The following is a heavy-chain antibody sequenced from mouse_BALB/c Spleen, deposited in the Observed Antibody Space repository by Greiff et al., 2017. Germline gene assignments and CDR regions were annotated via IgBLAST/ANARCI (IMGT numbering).Heavy chain of an antibody. D-gene: IGHD2-4*01. V-gene: IGHV1-7*01. CDR1: GYTFTSYW. CDR3: ARRSTMITTGVFDY. CDR2: INPSTGYT. J-gene: IGHJ2*01. Sequence: VQLQQSGAELAKPGASVKMSCKASGYTFTSYWMHWVKQRPGQGLEWIGYINPSTGYTEYNQKFKDKATLTADKSSSTAYMQLSSLTSEDSAVYYCARRSTMITTGVFDYWGQGTTLTVSS.